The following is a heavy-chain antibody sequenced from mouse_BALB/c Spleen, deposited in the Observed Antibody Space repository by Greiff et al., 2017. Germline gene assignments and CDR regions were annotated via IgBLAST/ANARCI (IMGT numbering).Heavy chain of an antibody. D-gene: IGHD1-1*02. CDR3: ARRGAYGSLFAY. CDR1: GFSLTSYG. V-gene: IGHV2-2*02. CDR2: IWSGGST. J-gene: IGHJ3*01. Sequence: VNVVESGPGLVQPSQSLSITCTASGFSLTSYGVHWVRQSPGKGLEWLGVIWSGGSTDYNAAFISRLSISKDNSKCQVFFKMDSLQANDTAIYYCARRGAYGSLFAYWGQGTLVTVSA.